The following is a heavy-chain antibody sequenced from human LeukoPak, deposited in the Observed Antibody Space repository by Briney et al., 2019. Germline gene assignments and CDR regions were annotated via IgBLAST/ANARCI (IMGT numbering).Heavy chain of an antibody. CDR3: AIIAAAAHYDY. Sequence: GRSLRLSCAASGFTFSSYAMHWVRQAPGKGLEWVAVISYDGSNKYYADSVKGRFTISRDNSKNTLYLQMNSLRAEDTAVYYCAIIAAAAHYDYWGQGPLVPVSS. V-gene: IGHV3-30*01. CDR1: GFTFSSYA. J-gene: IGHJ4*02. CDR2: ISYDGSNK. D-gene: IGHD6-13*01.